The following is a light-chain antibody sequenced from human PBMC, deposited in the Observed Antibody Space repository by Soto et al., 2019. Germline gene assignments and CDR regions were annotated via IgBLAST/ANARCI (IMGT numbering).Light chain of an antibody. V-gene: IGLV2-23*02. J-gene: IGLJ1*01. CDR1: SSVVGSYNL. CDR2: EVS. Sequence: QPVLTQPASVSVSPGQSITISCTGTSSVVGSYNLVSWYQQHPGKAPKLMIYEVSKRPSGVSNRFSGSKSGNTASLTISGLQAEDEADYYCCSYAGSSTYVFGTGTKVTVL. CDR3: CSYAGSSTYV.